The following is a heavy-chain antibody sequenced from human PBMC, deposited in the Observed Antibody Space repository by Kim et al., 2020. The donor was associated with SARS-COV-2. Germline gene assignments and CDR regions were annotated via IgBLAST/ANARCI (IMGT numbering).Heavy chain of an antibody. CDR3: AKDGVVEGQLVLKYFQH. CDR1: GFTFSSYG. V-gene: IGHV3-33*06. CDR2: IWYDGSNK. J-gene: IGHJ1*01. Sequence: GGSLRLSCAASGFTFSSYGMHWVRQAPGKGLEWVAVIWYDGSNKYYADSVKGRFTISRDNSKNTLYLQMNSLRAEDTAVYYCAKDGVVEGQLVLKYFQHWGQGTLVTVSS. D-gene: IGHD6-6*01.